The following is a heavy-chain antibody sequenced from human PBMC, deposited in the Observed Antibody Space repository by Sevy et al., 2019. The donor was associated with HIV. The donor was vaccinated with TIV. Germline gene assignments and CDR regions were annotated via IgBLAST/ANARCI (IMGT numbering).Heavy chain of an antibody. CDR1: RFTFSNYA. V-gene: IGHV3-23*01. CDR3: AGARYDSSGSFDAFDI. Sequence: GGSLRLSCTGSRFTFSNYAMNWVRQAPGKGLEWVSTIFRSGDVTYYAYSVKGRFTISRDNSRNTLFLQMKSLRAEDTAVYYCAGARYDSSGSFDAFDIWGQGTMVTVSS. J-gene: IGHJ3*02. D-gene: IGHD3-22*01. CDR2: IFRSGDVT.